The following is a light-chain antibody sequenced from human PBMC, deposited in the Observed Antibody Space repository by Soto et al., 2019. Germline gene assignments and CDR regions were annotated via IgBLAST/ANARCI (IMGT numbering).Light chain of an antibody. J-gene: IGKJ2*01. CDR1: QSVSSSY. Sequence: EIVLTQSPGTLSLSPGERATLSCRASQSVSSSYLAWYQQKPGQAPRLLIYGASSRATGIPDRFSGSGSGTDFPLTISRQEPEDLAVYYCQQYGSSPYTFGQGTKLEIK. CDR3: QQYGSSPYT. V-gene: IGKV3-20*01. CDR2: GAS.